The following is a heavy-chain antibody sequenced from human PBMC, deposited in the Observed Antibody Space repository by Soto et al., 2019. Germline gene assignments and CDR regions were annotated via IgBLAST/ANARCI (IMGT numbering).Heavy chain of an antibody. CDR2: IIPDSGTA. Sequence: QVQLVQSGAEVQKPGSSVKVSCRAFGVTFSTYGISWVRQAPRQGLEWMGGIIPDSGTADYAQKFLGRVTITADELTNTAYMELSSLRSEDTAVYYCASSPGSDSGGYYTRFGYFQLWGRGTLVTVAS. CDR1: GVTFSTYG. J-gene: IGHJ2*01. CDR3: ASSPGSDSGGYYTRFGYFQL. V-gene: IGHV1-69*01. D-gene: IGHD1-26*01.